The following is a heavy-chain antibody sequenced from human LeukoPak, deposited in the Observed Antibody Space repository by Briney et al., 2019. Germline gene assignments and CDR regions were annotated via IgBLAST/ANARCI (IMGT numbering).Heavy chain of an antibody. CDR2: IYPGDSDT. V-gene: IGHV5-51*01. CDR3: ARHHCSSTSCYLGYYYGMDV. J-gene: IGHJ6*02. CDR1: GYSFTSYW. D-gene: IGHD2-2*01. Sequence: GESLKISCKGSGYSFTSYWIGWVRQMGGKGVEWMGIIYPGDSDTRYSPSFHGQVTISDAKSISTAYLQWSSLKASDSAMYYCARHHCSSTSCYLGYYYGMDVWGQGTTVTVPS.